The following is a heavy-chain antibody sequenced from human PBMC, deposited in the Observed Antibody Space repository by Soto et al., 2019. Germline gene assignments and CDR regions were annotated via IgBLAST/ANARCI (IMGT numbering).Heavy chain of an antibody. CDR1: GGSFSGYY. D-gene: IGHD3-9*01. Sequence: QVQLQQWGAGPLRPLETLSLTCGVSGGSFSGYYWACIRQSPGKGLEWIGEINDRGSINYNPSLKSRVSISVDTSKNHYYLNLRSVTAADKAVYYCARESHDILTGPPWVWYFDLWGRGTLVTVSS. CDR3: ARESHDILTGPPWVWYFDL. CDR2: INDRGSI. V-gene: IGHV4-34*01. J-gene: IGHJ2*01.